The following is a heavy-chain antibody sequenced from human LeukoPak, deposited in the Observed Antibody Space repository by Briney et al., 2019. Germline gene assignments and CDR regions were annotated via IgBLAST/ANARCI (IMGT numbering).Heavy chain of an antibody. Sequence: SETLSLTCTVSGGSISSSSYYWGWIRQPPGKGLKWIGSIYYSGSTYYNPSLKSRVTISVDTSKNQFSLKLSSVTAADTAVYYCARGDCSGGSCYLFDYWGQGALVTVSS. CDR2: IYYSGST. J-gene: IGHJ4*02. CDR1: GGSISSSSYY. D-gene: IGHD2-15*01. CDR3: ARGDCSGGSCYLFDY. V-gene: IGHV4-39*01.